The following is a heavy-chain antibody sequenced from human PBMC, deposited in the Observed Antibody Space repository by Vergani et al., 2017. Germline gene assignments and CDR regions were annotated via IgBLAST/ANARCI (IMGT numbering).Heavy chain of an antibody. J-gene: IGHJ4*02. CDR1: GYTFTSYA. D-gene: IGHD3-10*01. V-gene: IGHV7-4-1*02. Sequence: QVQLVQSGSELKKPGASVKVSCKASGYTFTSYAMNWVRQAPGQGLEWMGWINTNTGNPTYAPGFTGRFVFSLDTSVSTTYLHISSLEPEDTAVYYCARDPRVREAPGSRFEYWGQGTLVTVSS. CDR3: ARDPRVREAPGSRFEY. CDR2: INTNTGNP.